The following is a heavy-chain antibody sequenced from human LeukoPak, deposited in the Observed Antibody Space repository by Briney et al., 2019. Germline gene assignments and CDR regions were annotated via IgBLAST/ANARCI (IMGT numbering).Heavy chain of an antibody. CDR1: GFTFSNAW. D-gene: IGHD2-15*01. Sequence: GGSLRLSCAASGFTFSNAWMSWVRQAPGKGLEWVAATSSSDPGTYHADSVRGRFTISRDNSKNTLYLQMNRLRVEDAAVYYCARAPVTSCRGAFCYPFDYWGQGTLVTVSS. CDR3: ARAPVTSCRGAFCYPFDY. V-gene: IGHV3-23*01. CDR2: TSSSDPGT. J-gene: IGHJ4*02.